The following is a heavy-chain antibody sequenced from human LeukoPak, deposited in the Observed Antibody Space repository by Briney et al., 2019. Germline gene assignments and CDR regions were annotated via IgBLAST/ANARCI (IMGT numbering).Heavy chain of an antibody. D-gene: IGHD6-6*01. CDR1: GDSISSYY. CDR3: ARLTRLSTSPDRYYLDY. J-gene: IGHJ4*02. CDR2: IYTSGGT. V-gene: IGHV4-4*09. Sequence: TETLSLTCTVSGDSISSYYWSWIRQPPGKGLEWIGYIYTSGGTNYIPSLKGRVTISIDTSKNQFSLKLSSVTAADSAVYYCARLTRLSTSPDRYYLDYWGQGTLVTVSS.